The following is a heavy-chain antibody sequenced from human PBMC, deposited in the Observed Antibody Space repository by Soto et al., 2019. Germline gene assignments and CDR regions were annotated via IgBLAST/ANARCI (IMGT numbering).Heavy chain of an antibody. D-gene: IGHD2-2*01. J-gene: IGHJ4*02. CDR3: AKAPLGYCGSTTCYAIDY. CDR1: GFTFSTYA. V-gene: IGHV3-23*01. Sequence: EVQLLESGGGLVQPGGSLRLSCAASGFTFSTYAMTWVRQAPGKGLEWVSAISGGGSSTYYADSVKGRFTISRDNSKNILYLQINNLSAEDAAVYYCAKAPLGYCGSTTCYAIDYWGQGTLVIVSS. CDR2: ISGGGSST.